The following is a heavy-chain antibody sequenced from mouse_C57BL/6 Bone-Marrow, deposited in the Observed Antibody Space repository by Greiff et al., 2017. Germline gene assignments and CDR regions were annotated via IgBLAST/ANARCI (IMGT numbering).Heavy chain of an antibody. J-gene: IGHJ4*01. Sequence: QVQLKQPGTELVKPGASVKLSCKASGYTFTSYWRHWVTQRPGQGFEWIGNITPRNGGINYNEKFKSKATLTVDKSSCTAYMQLSSLTSEDSAVYDCAVYYYGSSYYAMDYWGQGTSVTVSS. CDR3: AVYYYGSSYYAMDY. CDR2: ITPRNGGI. D-gene: IGHD1-1*01. V-gene: IGHV1-53*01. CDR1: GYTFTSYW.